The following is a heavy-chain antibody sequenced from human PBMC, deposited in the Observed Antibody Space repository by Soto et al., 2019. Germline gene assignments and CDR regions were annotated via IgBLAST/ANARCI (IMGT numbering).Heavy chain of an antibody. CDR3: ARESDLYNWFDP. Sequence: EVQLVESGGVLVQPGGSLRLSCAASGFTFSSYSMNWVRQAPGKGLEWVSYISSSSATIYYADSVKGRFTISRDNAKNSLYLQLNSLRAEDTAVYECARESDLYNWFDPWGPGTLVTVSS. V-gene: IGHV3-48*01. J-gene: IGHJ5*02. CDR2: ISSSSATI. CDR1: GFTFSSYS.